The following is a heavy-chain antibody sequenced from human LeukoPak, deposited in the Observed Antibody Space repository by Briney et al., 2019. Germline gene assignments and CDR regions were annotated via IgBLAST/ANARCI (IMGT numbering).Heavy chain of an antibody. CDR3: AKDRYSSGFDAFDI. V-gene: IGHV3-30*02. D-gene: IGHD6-19*01. Sequence: GGSLRLSCAASGFTFSSNGMHWVRQAPGKGLEWVAFIRYDGSNKYYADSVKGRFTISRDNSKNTLYLQMNSLRAEDTAVYYCAKDRYSSGFDAFDIWGQGTMVTVSS. J-gene: IGHJ3*02. CDR1: GFTFSSNG. CDR2: IRYDGSNK.